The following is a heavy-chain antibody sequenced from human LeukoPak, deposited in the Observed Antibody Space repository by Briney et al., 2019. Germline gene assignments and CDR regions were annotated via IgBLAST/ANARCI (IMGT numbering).Heavy chain of an antibody. V-gene: IGHV1-2*06. CDR2: INPNSGGT. CDR1: GYTFTGYY. J-gene: IGHJ5*02. D-gene: IGHD6-19*01. Sequence: GASVKVSCKASGYTFTGYYMHWVRQAPGQGLEWMGRINPNSGGTNYAQKFQGRVTMTRDTSISTAYMELSRLRSDDTAVYYCARSKDVWQWLILNWFDPWGQGTLVTVSS. CDR3: ARSKDVWQWLILNWFDP.